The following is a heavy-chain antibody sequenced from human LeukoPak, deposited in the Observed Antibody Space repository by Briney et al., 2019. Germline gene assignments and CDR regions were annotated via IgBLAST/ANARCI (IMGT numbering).Heavy chain of an antibody. CDR2: ISYDGSNK. CDR1: GFTFSSYG. CDR3: ARYCSGGSCYKDAFDI. Sequence: GRSLRLSCAASGFTFSSYGMHWVRQAPGKGLEWVAVISYDGSNKYYADSVKGRFTISRDNSKNTLYLQMNSLRAEDTAVYYCARYCSGGSCYKDAFDIWGQGTMVTVSS. D-gene: IGHD2-15*01. J-gene: IGHJ3*02. V-gene: IGHV3-30*03.